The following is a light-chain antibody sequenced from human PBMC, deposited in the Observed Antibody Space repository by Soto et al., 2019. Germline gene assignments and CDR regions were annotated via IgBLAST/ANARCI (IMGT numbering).Light chain of an antibody. CDR1: QDTGSY. J-gene: IGKJ1*01. CDR2: AAS. Sequence: DIQMTQSPSSLSASVGDRVTIACRASQDTGSYLAWYQQKPGKVPKLLIYAASSLQSGVPSRFSGSVSGTDFPRTISSLQPEDVATYFCQKYNSAPPTCSQGTKVQVK. V-gene: IGKV1-27*01. CDR3: QKYNSAPPT.